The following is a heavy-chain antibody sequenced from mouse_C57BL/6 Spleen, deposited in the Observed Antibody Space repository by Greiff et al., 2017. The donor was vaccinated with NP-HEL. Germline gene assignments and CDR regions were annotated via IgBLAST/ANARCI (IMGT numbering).Heavy chain of an antibody. CDR1: GFSLTSYA. D-gene: IGHD2-3*01. CDR2: IWTGGGT. Sequence: QVQLKESGPGLVAPSQSLSITCTVSGFSLTSYAISWVRQPPGKGLEWLGVIWTGGGTNYNSALKSRLSISKDNSKSQVFLKMNSLQTDDTARYYCARERDTYDGYYDYAMDYWGQGTSVTVSS. V-gene: IGHV2-9-1*01. CDR3: ARERDTYDGYYDYAMDY. J-gene: IGHJ4*01.